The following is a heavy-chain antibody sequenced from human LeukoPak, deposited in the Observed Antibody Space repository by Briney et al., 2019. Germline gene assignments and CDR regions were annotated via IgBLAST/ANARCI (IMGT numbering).Heavy chain of an antibody. D-gene: IGHD2-2*01. CDR2: INPSGSTI. V-gene: IGHV3-11*01. J-gene: IGHJ6*03. Sequence: GGSLRLSCEGSGFTFSGYYMSWIRQASGKGLEWVSYINPSGSTIYYADSVKGRFTISRDNAKKSLDLQMYSLRAEDTAVYCCARVRGSGFCSGSSCAKDPGYYYYMDVWGKGTTVTVSS. CDR1: GFTFSGYY. CDR3: ARVRGSGFCSGSSCAKDPGYYYYMDV.